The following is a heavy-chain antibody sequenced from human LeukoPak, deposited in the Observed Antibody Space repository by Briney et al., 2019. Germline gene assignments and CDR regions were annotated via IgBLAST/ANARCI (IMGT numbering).Heavy chain of an antibody. CDR3: ALHSGSPDY. CDR2: ISYDGSNK. D-gene: IGHD1-26*01. V-gene: IGHV3-30*03. J-gene: IGHJ4*02. CDR1: GFTFSSYG. Sequence: GGSLRLSCAASGFTFSSYGMHWVRQAPGKGLEWVAVISYDGSNKYYADSVKGRFTTSRDNSKNTLYLQMNSLRAEDTAVYYCALHSGSPDYWGQGTLVTVSS.